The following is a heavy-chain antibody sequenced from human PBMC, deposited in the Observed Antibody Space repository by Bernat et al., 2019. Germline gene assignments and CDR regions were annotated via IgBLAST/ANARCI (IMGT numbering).Heavy chain of an antibody. CDR1: GFTFSSYA. CDR3: AKAPALVVAAIYYFDY. J-gene: IGHJ4*02. V-gene: IGHV3-23*01. Sequence: EVQLLESGGGLVQPGGSLRLSCAASGFTFSSYAMTWVRQAPGKGLEWVSTISDSGGSTYYADSVKGRFTISRDNSRNTLYLQMNSLRAEDTAVYYCAKAPALVVAAIYYFDYWGQGTLVTVSS. CDR2: ISDSGGST. D-gene: IGHD2-15*01.